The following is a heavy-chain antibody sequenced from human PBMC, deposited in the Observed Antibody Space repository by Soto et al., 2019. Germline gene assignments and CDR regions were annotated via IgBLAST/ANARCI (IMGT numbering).Heavy chain of an antibody. J-gene: IGHJ5*02. D-gene: IGHD3-10*01. CDR2: ITTDGATI. CDR3: ARDHRVGYYYGYAMWFDP. V-gene: IGHV3-11*01. CDR1: GFAFSDYY. Sequence: PGGSLRLSCVASGFAFSDYYMSWIRQAPGRGLEWVSDITTDGATINYADSAKGRFTISRDNARNSLYLEMKSLRDDDTAVYYCARDHRVGYYYGYAMWFDPWGQGTLVTVSS.